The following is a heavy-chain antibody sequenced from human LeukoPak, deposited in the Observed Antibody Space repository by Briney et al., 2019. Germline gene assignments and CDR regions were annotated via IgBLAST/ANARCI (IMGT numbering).Heavy chain of an antibody. D-gene: IGHD3-10*01. Sequence: GGSLRLSCAASGFNFNTYTMNWVRQAPGKGLEWVSSISSDSSYIYYADAVHGRFTVSRDNAKYSLYLQMNSLRAEDTAVYYCARDLGMVRGVIDYWGQGTLVTVSS. V-gene: IGHV3-21*01. CDR1: GFNFNTYT. CDR2: ISSDSSYI. CDR3: ARDLGMVRGVIDY. J-gene: IGHJ4*02.